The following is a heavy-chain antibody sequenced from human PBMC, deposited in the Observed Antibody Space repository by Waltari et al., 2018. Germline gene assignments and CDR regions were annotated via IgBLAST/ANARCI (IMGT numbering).Heavy chain of an antibody. CDR3: ARGRDVFANFDYNWFDP. D-gene: IGHD2-21*01. J-gene: IGHJ5*02. Sequence: QVQLVQSGAEVLKPGASVKVSCQASGYTLFNYEINWGRQAAGQGLEWMGWVNPNSGATAYAQKFLGRFTMTWDTSISTAYMELSNLRSDDTAVLYCARGRDVFANFDYNWFDPWGQGTLVTVSS. V-gene: IGHV1-8*02. CDR1: GYTLFNYE. CDR2: VNPNSGAT.